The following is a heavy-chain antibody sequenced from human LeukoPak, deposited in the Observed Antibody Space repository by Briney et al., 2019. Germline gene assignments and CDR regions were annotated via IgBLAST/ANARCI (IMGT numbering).Heavy chain of an antibody. J-gene: IGHJ4*02. CDR3: TRGSYYDSSGYSGVRLFDY. Sequence: ASVKVSCKASGYTITDYYIHWVRQAPGQGLEWMGWINPNSGGTNYAQKFQGRVTMTSDTSISTAYMDLSRLRSDDTALYYCTRGSYYDSSGYSGVRLFDYWGQGTPVTVSS. CDR1: GYTITDYY. D-gene: IGHD3-22*01. CDR2: INPNSGGT. V-gene: IGHV1-2*02.